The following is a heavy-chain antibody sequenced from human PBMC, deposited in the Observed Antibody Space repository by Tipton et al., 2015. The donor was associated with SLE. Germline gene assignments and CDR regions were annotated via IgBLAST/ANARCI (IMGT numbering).Heavy chain of an antibody. D-gene: IGHD3-10*01. CDR2: INHSGST. Sequence: TLSLTCAVYGGSFSGYYWSWIRQPPGKGLEWIGEINHSGSTNYNPSLKSRVTISVDTSKNQFSLKLNYVTAADTAVYYCARDSWYYYGSGSYLNYMDVWGKGTTVTVFS. V-gene: IGHV4-34*01. CDR1: GGSFSGYY. CDR3: ARDSWYYYGSGSYLNYMDV. J-gene: IGHJ6*03.